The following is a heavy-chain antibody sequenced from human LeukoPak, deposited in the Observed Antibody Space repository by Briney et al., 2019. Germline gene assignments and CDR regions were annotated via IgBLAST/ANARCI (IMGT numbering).Heavy chain of an antibody. CDR2: ISYDGSNK. J-gene: IGHJ6*02. D-gene: IGHD2-2*01. Sequence: GGSLRLSCAASGFTFSSYGMHWVRQAPGKGLEWVAVISYDGSNKYYADSVEGRFTISRDNSKNTLYLQMNSLRAEDTAVYYCAKSGDCSSTSCYSYYYYYYGMDVWGQGTTVTVSS. CDR1: GFTFSSYG. CDR3: AKSGDCSSTSCYSYYYYYYGMDV. V-gene: IGHV3-30*18.